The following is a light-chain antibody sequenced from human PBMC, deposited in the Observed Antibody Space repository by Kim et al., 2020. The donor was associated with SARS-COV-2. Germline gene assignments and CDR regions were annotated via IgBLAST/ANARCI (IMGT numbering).Light chain of an antibody. V-gene: IGLV1-44*01. CDR1: SSNIGSNV. CDR2: SNY. Sequence: TTSSSAGSSNIGSNVDIGSQQHPPPAHNLLIFSNYHRPSGVPDRISCSKSGTAAALSISGLQSEDEAESYYAVWEYSLHGPIFGGGTQLTVL. CDR3: AVWEYSLHGPI. J-gene: IGLJ2*01.